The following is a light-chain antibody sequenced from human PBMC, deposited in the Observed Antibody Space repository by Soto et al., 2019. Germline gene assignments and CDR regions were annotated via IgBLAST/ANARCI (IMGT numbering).Light chain of an antibody. Sequence: VWTQSPGTLSFSPRERATLSCRASHSVSSTYLAWYQQKPGQAPRLLIYGASSRSTGIPDRFSGSGSGTDFTLTISRLEPEDFAVYYCQQYCTSPQTFGQGTKVEIK. CDR1: HSVSSTY. CDR2: GAS. J-gene: IGKJ1*01. V-gene: IGKV3-20*01. CDR3: QQYCTSPQT.